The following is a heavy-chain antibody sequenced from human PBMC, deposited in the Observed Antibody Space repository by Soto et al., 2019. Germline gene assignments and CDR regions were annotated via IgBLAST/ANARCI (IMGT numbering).Heavy chain of an antibody. Sequence: SETLSLTCSVSGGSVSNKTYYWSWIRQPPGKRLEWIGYVYHSGTTNYNPSLKSRVTISVDLSKNQFSLRLSSVTTADTALYYCARTTAVPNTLRSRYFFDYWGQGTLVTVSS. CDR3: ARTTAVPNTLRSRYFFDY. D-gene: IGHD4-17*01. CDR2: VYHSGTT. V-gene: IGHV4-61*01. CDR1: GGSVSNKTYY. J-gene: IGHJ4*02.